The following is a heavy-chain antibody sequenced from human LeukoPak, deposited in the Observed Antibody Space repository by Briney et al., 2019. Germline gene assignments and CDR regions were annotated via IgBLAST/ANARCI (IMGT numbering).Heavy chain of an antibody. D-gene: IGHD5-24*01. CDR3: AKEGRSLQTY. CDR1: GFMFSSNW. CDR2: VKEDGTET. V-gene: IGHV3-7*03. Sequence: GSLRLSCAASGFMFSSNWMSWVRLAPGKGLEWVANVKEDGTETYYVDSVKGRFTISRDNAKNSLYLQMNSLRVEDTAVYYCAKEGRSLQTYWGQGTLVTVSS. J-gene: IGHJ4*02.